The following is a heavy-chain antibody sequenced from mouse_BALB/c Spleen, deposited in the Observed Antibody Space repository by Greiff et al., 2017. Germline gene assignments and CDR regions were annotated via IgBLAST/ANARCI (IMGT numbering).Heavy chain of an antibody. Sequence: EVQVVESGPGLVKPSQSLSLTCSVTGYSITSGYYWNWIRQFPGNKLEWMGYISYDGSNNYNPSLKNRISITRDTSKNQFFLKLNSVTTEDTATYYCARDAGGYDYDAWFAYWGQGTLVTVSA. CDR1: GYSITSGYY. V-gene: IGHV3-6*02. D-gene: IGHD2-4*01. J-gene: IGHJ3*01. CDR3: ARDAGGYDYDAWFAY. CDR2: ISYDGSN.